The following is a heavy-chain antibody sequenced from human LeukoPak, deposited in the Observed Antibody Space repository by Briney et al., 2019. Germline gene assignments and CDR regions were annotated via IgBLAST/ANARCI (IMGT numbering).Heavy chain of an antibody. J-gene: IGHJ4*02. CDR3: RAYYYDSSGSGRTYYFDY. V-gene: IGHV1-46*01. CDR2: INPSGGST. Sequence: ASVKVSCKASGYTFTSYYMHWVRQAPGQGLEWVGIINPSGGSTSYAQKFQGRVTMTRDTSTSTVYMELSSLRSEDTAVYYCRAYYYDSSGSGRTYYFDYWGQGTLVTVSS. D-gene: IGHD3-22*01. CDR1: GYTFTSYY.